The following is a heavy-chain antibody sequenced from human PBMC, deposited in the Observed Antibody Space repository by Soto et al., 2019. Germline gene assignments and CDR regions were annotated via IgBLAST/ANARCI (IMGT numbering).Heavy chain of an antibody. CDR2: FDPEDGET. J-gene: IGHJ3*02. CDR1: GYTLTELS. D-gene: IGHD6-13*01. V-gene: IGHV1-24*01. Sequence: GASVEVSCKVSGYTLTELSMHWVRQAPGKGLEWMGGFDPEDGETIYAQKFQGRVTMTEDTSTDTAYMELSSLRSEDTAVYYCATARDSSSWYPGDAFDIWGQGTMVTVSS. CDR3: ATARDSSSWYPGDAFDI.